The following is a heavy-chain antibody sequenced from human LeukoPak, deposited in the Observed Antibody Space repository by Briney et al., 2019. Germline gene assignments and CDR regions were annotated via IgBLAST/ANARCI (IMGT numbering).Heavy chain of an antibody. D-gene: IGHD5-18*01. CDR1: GGSFSAYY. Sequence: SETLSLTCAVYGGSFSAYYWSWIRQPPGKGLERIGEINHSGSTNYNPSLKSRVTISVDTSKNQFSLKLSSVTAADTAVYYCARGPLNRYSYGLVYWGQGTLVTVSS. J-gene: IGHJ4*02. CDR3: ARGPLNRYSYGLVY. CDR2: INHSGST. V-gene: IGHV4-34*01.